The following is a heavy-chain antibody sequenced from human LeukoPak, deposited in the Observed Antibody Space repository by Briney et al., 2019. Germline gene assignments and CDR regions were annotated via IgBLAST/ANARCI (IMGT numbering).Heavy chain of an antibody. CDR2: ISTNGGST. CDR3: AGGNTWPGLSY. D-gene: IGHD6-25*01. CDR1: GFTFSSYA. Sequence: PGGSLRLSCAASGFTFSSYAMSWVRQAPGEGLEWVSAISTNGGSTYFADSVKGRFTITRDNSKNTLYLQMNTLRAEDTAVYFCAGGNTWPGLSYWGQGTLLTVSS. J-gene: IGHJ4*02. V-gene: IGHV3-23*01.